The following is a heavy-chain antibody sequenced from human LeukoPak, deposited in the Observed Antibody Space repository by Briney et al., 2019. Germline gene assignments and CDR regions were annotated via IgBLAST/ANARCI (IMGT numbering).Heavy chain of an antibody. CDR3: ARDRRWLQGGLDY. D-gene: IGHD5-24*01. Sequence: GGTLRLSCAASGFTFSSYGMSWVRQAPGKGLEWVSSISSSSSYIYYADSVKGRFTISRDNAKNSLYLQMNSLRAEDTAVYYCARDRRWLQGGLDYWGQGTLVTVSS. CDR2: ISSSSSYI. J-gene: IGHJ4*02. CDR1: GFTFSSYG. V-gene: IGHV3-21*01.